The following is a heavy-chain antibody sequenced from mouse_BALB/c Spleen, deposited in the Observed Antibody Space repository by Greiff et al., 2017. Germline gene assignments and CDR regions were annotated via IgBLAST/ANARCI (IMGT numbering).Heavy chain of an antibody. J-gene: IGHJ4*01. V-gene: IGHV1-54*01. Sequence: VQLQQSGAELVRPGTSVKVSCKASGYAFTNYLIEWVKQRPGQGLEWIGVIIPGSGGTNYNEKFKGKATLTADKSSSTAYMQLSSLTSDDSAVYFCARLDDYDAMDYWGQGTSVTVSS. CDR3: ARLDDYDAMDY. CDR1: GYAFTNYL. CDR2: IIPGSGGT.